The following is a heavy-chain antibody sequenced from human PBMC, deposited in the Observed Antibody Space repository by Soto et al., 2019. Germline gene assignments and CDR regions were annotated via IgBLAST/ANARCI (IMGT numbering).Heavy chain of an antibody. CDR2: IYFSGSA. V-gene: IGHV4-59*08. J-gene: IGHJ4*02. CDR3: ARRXSGYGDY. CDR1: GGSITSYY. Sequence: SETLSLTCTVSGGSITSYYWSWIRQPPGKGLEWIGYIYFSGSANYNPSLKSRVTISVDTSKNQFSLKLSSVTAADTAVYYCARRXSGYGDYWGQGTLVTVSS. D-gene: IGHD5-12*01.